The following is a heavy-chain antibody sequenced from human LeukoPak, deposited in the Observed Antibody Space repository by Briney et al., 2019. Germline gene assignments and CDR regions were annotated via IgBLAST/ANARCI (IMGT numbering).Heavy chain of an antibody. CDR1: GGSISGYY. CDR2: VYTSGST. Sequence: PSETLSLTCTVSGGSISGYYWTWIRQPAGKGLEWIGRVYTSGSTNYNPSLKSRVTMSVDTSKNQFSLKLSSVTAADTAVYYCARDYYDFWSGYYDYYYMDVWGKGTTVTVSS. J-gene: IGHJ6*03. CDR3: ARDYYDFWSGYYDYYYMDV. D-gene: IGHD3-3*01. V-gene: IGHV4-4*07.